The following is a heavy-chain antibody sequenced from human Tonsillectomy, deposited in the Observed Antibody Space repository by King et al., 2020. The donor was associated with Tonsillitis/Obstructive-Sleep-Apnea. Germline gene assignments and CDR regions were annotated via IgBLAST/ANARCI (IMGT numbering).Heavy chain of an antibody. CDR2: VNHSGST. Sequence: VQLQQWGAGLLKPSETLSLSCAVYGGSFSGYYWSWIRQPPGKGLEWIGEVNHSGSTNYNPSLKSRVTVSVDTSKNQFSLKLSSVTAADTAVYYCARWGYGDQYYFDYWGQGTLVTVSS. CDR1: GGSFSGYY. J-gene: IGHJ4*02. CDR3: ARWGYGDQYYFDY. V-gene: IGHV4-34*01. D-gene: IGHD4-17*01.